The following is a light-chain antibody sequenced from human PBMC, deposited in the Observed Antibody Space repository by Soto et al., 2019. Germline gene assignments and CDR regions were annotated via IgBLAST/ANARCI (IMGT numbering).Light chain of an antibody. CDR1: RSNIGAGFD. CDR3: QSFDSSLGGWL. J-gene: IGLJ3*02. CDR2: GDT. Sequence: QAVVTQPPSVSGAPGQRVTISCTGSRSNIGAGFDVHWYQQLPGTAPKLLISGDTNWPSGVSDRFSGSKSGTSASLAITGLRAEDEADYYCQSFDSSLGGWLFGGGTKLTVL. V-gene: IGLV1-40*01.